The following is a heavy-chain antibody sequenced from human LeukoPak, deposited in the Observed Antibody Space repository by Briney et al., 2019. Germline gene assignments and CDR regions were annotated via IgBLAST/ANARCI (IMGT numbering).Heavy chain of an antibody. J-gene: IGHJ4*02. CDR2: ISNIGTTT. CDR3: ACDFRYLGHDF. CDR1: AFTLGDWY. D-gene: IGHD2-21*02. Sequence: GGSLRLSCTASAFTLGDWYMSWIRQAPGKGLEWISYISNIGTTTYYAESVKGRFTISRDNAKNSLYLQMNSLRAEVTAVYYCACDFRYLGHDFWGQGTLVTVSS. V-gene: IGHV3-11*01.